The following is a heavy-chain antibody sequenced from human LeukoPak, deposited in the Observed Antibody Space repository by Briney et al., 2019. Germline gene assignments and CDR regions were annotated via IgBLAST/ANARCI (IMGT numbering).Heavy chain of an antibody. CDR1: GFTFSSYG. Sequence: GGSLRLSCAASGFTFSSYGMHWVRQAPGKGLEWVAVISYDGSNKYYADSVKGRFTISRDNSKNTLYLQMNSLRAEDTAVYYCAKVLYSSGWYGTPFDYWGQGTLVTVSS. CDR3: AKVLYSSGWYGTPFDY. CDR2: ISYDGSNK. D-gene: IGHD6-19*01. V-gene: IGHV3-30*18. J-gene: IGHJ4*02.